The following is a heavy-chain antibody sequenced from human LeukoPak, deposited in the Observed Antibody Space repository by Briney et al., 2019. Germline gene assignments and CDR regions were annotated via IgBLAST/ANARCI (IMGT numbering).Heavy chain of an antibody. Sequence: GGSLRLSCAASGFTFSSYWMHWVRQPPGKGLVWVSCISTDGSSTTYADSVKGRFTVSRDSAKNTLYLQMNSLRAEDTAVYYCAREYSSSSGRVFDCWGQGTLVTVSS. CDR1: GFTFSSYW. V-gene: IGHV3-74*01. CDR3: AREYSSSSGRVFDC. D-gene: IGHD6-6*01. J-gene: IGHJ4*02. CDR2: ISTDGSST.